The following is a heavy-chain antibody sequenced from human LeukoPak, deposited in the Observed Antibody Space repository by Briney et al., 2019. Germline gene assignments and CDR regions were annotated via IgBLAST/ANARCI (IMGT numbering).Heavy chain of an antibody. Sequence: GGSLRLSCAVSGFTFSTYYWVRQAPGKGLEWVALISNDGNTKDHADSVKGRFTISRDNSKNTLYLQMDSLRAEDAAVYYCARSYGSGSESQIPGCWGQGTLVTVSS. CDR1: GFTFSTY. D-gene: IGHD3-10*01. V-gene: IGHV3-30*03. CDR2: ISNDGNTK. CDR3: ARSYGSGSESQIPGC. J-gene: IGHJ4*02.